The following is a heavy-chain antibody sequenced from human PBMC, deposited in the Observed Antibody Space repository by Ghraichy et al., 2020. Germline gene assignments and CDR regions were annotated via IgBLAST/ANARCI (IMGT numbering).Heavy chain of an antibody. CDR1: GFSFSSFA. V-gene: IGHV3-23*01. D-gene: IGHD1-26*01. CDR2: ITYSGSTT. J-gene: IGHJ4*02. CDR3: AKGIGGALDY. Sequence: GGSLRLSCVASGFSFSSFAMTWVRQAPGKGLEWVSGITYSGSTTYYADSVKGRFTISRDKTNNTLYLQMNSLRAEDTAIYYCAKGIGGALDYWGQGTLVTLSS.